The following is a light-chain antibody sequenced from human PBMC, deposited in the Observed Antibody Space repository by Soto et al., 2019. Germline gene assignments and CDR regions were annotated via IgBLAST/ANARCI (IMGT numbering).Light chain of an antibody. CDR3: SSYTSSSTRVV. V-gene: IGLV2-14*01. Sequence: QSVLTQPASVSGSPGQSITISCTGTSSDVGRYNYVSWYQQHPGKAPKLMIYDVNNRPSGVSNRFSGSKSGNTASLTISGLQAEEEADYYCSSYTSSSTRVVFGGGTKLTVL. CDR1: SSDVGRYNY. J-gene: IGLJ2*01. CDR2: DVN.